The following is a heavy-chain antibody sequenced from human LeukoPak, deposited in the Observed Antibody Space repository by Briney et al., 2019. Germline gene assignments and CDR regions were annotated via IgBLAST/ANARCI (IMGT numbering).Heavy chain of an antibody. CDR3: AIYGPGAYAGWFDP. V-gene: IGHV4-59*06. D-gene: IGHD3-10*01. CDR1: VGSISGYY. J-gene: IGHJ5*02. Sequence: SETLSLTCTVSVGSISGYYWSWIRQHPGKGLEWIGYIFYSGSTYYNPSLKSRVTIPVDTSKNQFSLNLSSVTAADPAVYYRAIYGPGAYAGWFDPWGQGTLVTVSS. CDR2: IFYSGST.